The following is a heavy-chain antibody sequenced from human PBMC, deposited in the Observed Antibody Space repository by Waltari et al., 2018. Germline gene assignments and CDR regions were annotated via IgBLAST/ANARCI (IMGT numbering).Heavy chain of an antibody. CDR3: ASGGGRVRGVIIRGPFDY. D-gene: IGHD3-10*01. CDR2: ISSSGRTI. Sequence: EVQLVESGGGLVQPGGSLRLSCAASGFTFSSYDMNWVRQAPGRGLECVSYISSSGRTIYYADSVKGRFTISRDNAKNSLYLQMNSLRAEDTAVYYCASGGGRVRGVIIRGPFDYWGQGTLVTVSS. J-gene: IGHJ4*02. V-gene: IGHV3-48*03. CDR1: GFTFSSYD.